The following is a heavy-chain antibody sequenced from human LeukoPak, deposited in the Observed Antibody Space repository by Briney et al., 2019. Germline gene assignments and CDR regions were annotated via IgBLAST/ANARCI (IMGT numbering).Heavy chain of an antibody. J-gene: IGHJ6*03. D-gene: IGHD4-17*01. V-gene: IGHV1-18*01. CDR1: GGTFSSYA. CDR3: ARDYGDYLYYYYYMDV. Sequence: GASVKVSCKAPGGTFSSYAISWVRQAPGQGLEWMGWISAYNGNTNYAQKLQGRVTMTTDTSTSTAYMELRSLRSDDTAVYYCARDYGDYLYYYYYMDVWGKGTTVTVSS. CDR2: ISAYNGNT.